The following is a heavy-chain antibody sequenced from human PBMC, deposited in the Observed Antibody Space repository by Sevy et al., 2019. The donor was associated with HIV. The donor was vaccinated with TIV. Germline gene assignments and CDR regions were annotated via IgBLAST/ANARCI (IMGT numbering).Heavy chain of an antibody. CDR3: AGENAWGRGYS. Sequence: SETLSLTCTVSGGSITSLYWNWIRQPPGKGLEWHANIHYNGHNNYNPSLKSRVTLSLDTSKNQFSLRLSSVTAADTAMYYCAGENAWGRGYSWGQGTLVTVSS. V-gene: IGHV4-59*08. CDR2: IHYNGHN. J-gene: IGHJ4*02. D-gene: IGHD1-26*01. CDR1: GGSITSLY.